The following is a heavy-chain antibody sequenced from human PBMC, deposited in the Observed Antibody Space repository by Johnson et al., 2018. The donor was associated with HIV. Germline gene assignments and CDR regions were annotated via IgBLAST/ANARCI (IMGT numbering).Heavy chain of an antibody. CDR1: GFTFSSYA. Sequence: VQLVEYGGGVVQPGRSLRLSCAASGFTFSSYAMHWVRQAPGKGLEWVAVISYDGSNKYYADSVKGRFTISRDNSKNTLYLQMNSLRAEDTAVYYCARDQEAVPGAFDIWGQGTMVTVSS. CDR2: ISYDGSNK. J-gene: IGHJ3*02. CDR3: ARDQEAVPGAFDI. D-gene: IGHD1-1*01. V-gene: IGHV3-30-3*01.